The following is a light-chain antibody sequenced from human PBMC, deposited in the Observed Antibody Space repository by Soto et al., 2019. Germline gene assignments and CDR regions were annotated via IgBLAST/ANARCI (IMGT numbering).Light chain of an antibody. V-gene: IGKV3-15*01. CDR3: QQYNNWPPLT. CDR1: QSVSSN. J-gene: IGKJ4*01. CDR2: GAS. Sequence: EIVMPQSPATLSVSPGESATLSCRASQSVSSNLAWYPQKPGQAPRLLIYGASTRATGIPARFSGSGSGTEFTLTISSLQSEDFAVYYCQQYNNWPPLTVGGGNKVDIK.